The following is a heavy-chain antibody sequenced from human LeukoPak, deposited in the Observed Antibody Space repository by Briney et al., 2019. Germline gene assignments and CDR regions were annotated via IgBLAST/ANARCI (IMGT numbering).Heavy chain of an antibody. CDR2: IYHSGST. J-gene: IGHJ6*02. V-gene: IGHV4-30-2*01. Sequence: SQTLSLTCAVSGGSISSGGYSWSWIRQPPGKGLEWIVYIYHSGSTYYNPSLKSRVTISVDRSKNQFSLKLSSVTAADTAVYYCARDRMSSGWYDRSYYYGMDVWGQGTTVTVSS. D-gene: IGHD6-19*01. CDR1: GGSISSGGYS. CDR3: ARDRMSSGWYDRSYYYGMDV.